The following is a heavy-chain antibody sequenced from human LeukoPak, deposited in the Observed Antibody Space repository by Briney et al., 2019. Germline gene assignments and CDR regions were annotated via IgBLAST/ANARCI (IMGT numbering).Heavy chain of an antibody. V-gene: IGHV4-30-2*01. Sequence: SETLSLTCAVSGGSISSGGYSWSWIRQPPGKGLEWIGYIYHSGSTYYNPSLKSRVTISVDRSKNQLSLKLSSVTAADTAVYYCARVRLGRTYYFDYWGQGTLVTVSS. CDR3: ARVRLGRTYYFDY. J-gene: IGHJ4*02. CDR2: IYHSGST. D-gene: IGHD1-14*01. CDR1: GGSISSGGYS.